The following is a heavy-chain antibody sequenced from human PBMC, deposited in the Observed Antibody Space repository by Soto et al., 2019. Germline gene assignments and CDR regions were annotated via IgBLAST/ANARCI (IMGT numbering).Heavy chain of an antibody. D-gene: IGHD1-7*01. V-gene: IGHV4-30-2*01. CDR3: ARVVAGTTPRGAFDI. J-gene: IGHJ3*02. CDR1: GCSISSGGYS. CDR2: IYHSGST. Sequence: TLSLTCSVSGCSISSGGYSWSWIRQPPGKGLEWIGYIYHSGSTYYNPSLKSRVTISVDRSKNQFSLKLSSVTAADTAVYYCARVVAGTTPRGAFDIWGQGTMVTVSS.